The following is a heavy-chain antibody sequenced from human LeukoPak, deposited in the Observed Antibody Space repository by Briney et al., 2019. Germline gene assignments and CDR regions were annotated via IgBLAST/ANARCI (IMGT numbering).Heavy chain of an antibody. CDR1: GFIFSNCW. CDR2: INNDGSDT. Sequence: GGSLRLSCAASGFIFSNCWMHWVRQAPGKGLVWVSRINNDGSDTIYADSVKGRFTISRDNSKNTIYLQMNSLRAEDTAVYYCAKDLRSRIAAAGAPDYWGQGTLVTVSS. J-gene: IGHJ4*02. CDR3: AKDLRSRIAAAGAPDY. V-gene: IGHV3-74*01. D-gene: IGHD6-13*01.